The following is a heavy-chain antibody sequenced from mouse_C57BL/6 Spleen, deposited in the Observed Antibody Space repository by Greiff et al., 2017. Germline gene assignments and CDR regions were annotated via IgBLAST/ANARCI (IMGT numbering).Heavy chain of an antibody. CDR1: GYTFTSYW. V-gene: IGHV1-55*01. D-gene: IGHD3-2*02. Sequence: VQLQQPGAELVKPGASVKMSCKASGYTFTSYWITWVKQRPGQGLEWFGDLYPGSGSPNYNEKFKSKATLTVDKSSSTAYMQLSSLTSEYSAVYYWARAVTAHATLYAMDYWGQGTTVTVSS. J-gene: IGHJ4*01. CDR2: LYPGSGSP. CDR3: ARAVTAHATLYAMDY.